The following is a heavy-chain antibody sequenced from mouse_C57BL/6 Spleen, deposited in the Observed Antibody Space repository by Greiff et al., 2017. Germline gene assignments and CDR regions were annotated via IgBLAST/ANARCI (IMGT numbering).Heavy chain of an antibody. D-gene: IGHD2-2*01. Sequence: EVQVVESGGGLVKPGGSLKLSCAASGFTFSDYGMHWVRQAPEKGLEWVAYISSGSSTIYYADTVKGRFTISRDNAKNTLFLQMTSLRSEDTAMYYCARPMVTTGWYVDVWGTGTTVTVSS. J-gene: IGHJ1*03. V-gene: IGHV5-17*01. CDR1: GFTFSDYG. CDR2: ISSGSSTI. CDR3: ARPMVTTGWYVDV.